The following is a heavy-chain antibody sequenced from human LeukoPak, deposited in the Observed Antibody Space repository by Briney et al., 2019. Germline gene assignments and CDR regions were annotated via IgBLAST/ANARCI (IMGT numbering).Heavy chain of an antibody. V-gene: IGHV4-59*01. Sequence: SETLSLTCTVSGGSISRYYWSWIRQPPGKGLEWFGYVYDSGSTNYNPSLKSRVTISVDTSKNQFSLKLSSVTAADTAVYYCARSAGDYWGQGTLVTVSS. J-gene: IGHJ4*02. CDR2: VYDSGST. CDR3: ARSAGDY. CDR1: GGSISRYY.